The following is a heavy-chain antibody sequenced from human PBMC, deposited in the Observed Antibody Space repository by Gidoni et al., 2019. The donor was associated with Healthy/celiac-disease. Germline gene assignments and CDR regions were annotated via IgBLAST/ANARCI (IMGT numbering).Heavy chain of an antibody. J-gene: IGHJ3*02. D-gene: IGHD2-8*01. V-gene: IGHV4-39*01. Sequence: QLQLQESGPGLVKPAETLSLTCTVSGGSIRSSSYYWGWIRQPPGKGLEWIGSIYYSGSTYYNPSLKSRVTISVDTSKNQFSLKLSSVTAADTAVYYCATKKESNDASFDIWGQGTMVTVSS. CDR2: IYYSGST. CDR3: ATKKESNDASFDI. CDR1: GGSIRSSSYY.